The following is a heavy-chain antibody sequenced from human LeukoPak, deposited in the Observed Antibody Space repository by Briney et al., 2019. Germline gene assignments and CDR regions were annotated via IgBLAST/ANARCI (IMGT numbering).Heavy chain of an antibody. CDR2: INPSGGST. D-gene: IGHD6-19*01. CDR1: GYTFTSYY. J-gene: IGHJ4*02. V-gene: IGHV1-46*01. Sequence: ASVKVSCKASGYTFTSYYMHWVRPAPGQGLEWMGIINPSGGSTSYAQKFQGRVTMTRDTSTSTVYMELSSLRSEDTAVYYCAAAAGIAVPPGYWGQGTLVTVSS. CDR3: AAAAGIAVPPGY.